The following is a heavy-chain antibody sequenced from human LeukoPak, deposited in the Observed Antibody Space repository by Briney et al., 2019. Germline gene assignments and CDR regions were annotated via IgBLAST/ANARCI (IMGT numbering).Heavy chain of an antibody. CDR1: GFTFSSYG. J-gene: IGHJ4*02. D-gene: IGHD4-11*01. CDR3: AKDAQRGFDYSNSFQY. CDR2: IWSDATNM. V-gene: IGHV3-33*06. Sequence: GGSLRLSCAASGFTFSSYGFHWVRQAPGKGLEWVAAIWSDATNMFYANSVKGRFFIQRDDYQNTVYLEMSSLRAEDTAVYYCAKDAQRGFDYSNSFQYWGQGSLVTVSS.